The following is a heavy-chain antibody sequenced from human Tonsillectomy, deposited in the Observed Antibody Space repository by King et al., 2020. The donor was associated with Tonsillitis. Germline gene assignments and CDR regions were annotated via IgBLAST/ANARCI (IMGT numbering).Heavy chain of an antibody. CDR1: GGSISSYY. CDR3: ARVARDSSSWEGYFDY. CDR2: ICYSGST. D-gene: IGHD6-13*01. Sequence: VQLQESGPGLVKPSETLSLTCSVSGGSISSYYWSWIRQPPGKGLEWIGFICYSGSTNYNPSLRSRVTISVYTSKNQFSLKLSSVTAADTAVYYCARVARDSSSWEGYFDYWGQGTLVSVSS. V-gene: IGHV4-59*01. J-gene: IGHJ4*02.